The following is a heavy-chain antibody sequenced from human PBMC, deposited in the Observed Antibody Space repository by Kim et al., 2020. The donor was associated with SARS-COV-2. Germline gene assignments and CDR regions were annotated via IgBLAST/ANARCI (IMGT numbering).Heavy chain of an antibody. J-gene: IGHJ5*02. Sequence: YPDSVKGRFTLSRDNSKNTLYLQRNSLGAEDTAVYSCAKVAEWWSNWFDPWGQGTLVTVSS. V-gene: IGHV3-23*03. CDR3: AKVAEWWSNWFDP. D-gene: IGHD2-15*01.